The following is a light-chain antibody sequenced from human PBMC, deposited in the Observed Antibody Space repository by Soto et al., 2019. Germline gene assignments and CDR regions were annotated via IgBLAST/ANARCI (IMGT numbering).Light chain of an antibody. J-gene: IGKJ1*01. V-gene: IGKV3-20*01. CDR3: QQYGSSPET. Sequence: ELVLTQSPGTLSLSPGERDTISCRASQSVSSSYLAWYQQKPGQAPRLLIYGASSRATGIPDRFSGSGSGTDFTLTISRLEPEDFAVYYCQQYGSSPETFGQGTKVDI. CDR2: GAS. CDR1: QSVSSSY.